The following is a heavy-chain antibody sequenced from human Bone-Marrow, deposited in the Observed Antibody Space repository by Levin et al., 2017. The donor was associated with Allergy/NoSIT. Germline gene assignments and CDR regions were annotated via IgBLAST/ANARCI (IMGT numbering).Heavy chain of an antibody. Sequence: PGGSLRLSCSASGLTFCSYAMHWVRQAPGRGLEWVSSICLNSGNIDYSDSFKGRFTISRDNAKNSLYLQLNSLRAEDTALYYCAKSGTYSSSSGAFDIWGQGTMVSVSS. CDR2: ICLNSGNI. CDR1: GLTFCSYA. CDR3: AKSGTYSSSSGAFDI. V-gene: IGHV3-9*01. D-gene: IGHD6-6*01. J-gene: IGHJ3*02.